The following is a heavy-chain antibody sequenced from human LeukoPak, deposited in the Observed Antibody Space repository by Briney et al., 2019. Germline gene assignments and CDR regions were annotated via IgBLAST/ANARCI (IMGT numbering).Heavy chain of an antibody. CDR2: IYYTGST. CDR1: GGSISTYY. CDR3: ARDATGLGNYFDF. D-gene: IGHD7-27*01. Sequence: SETLSLTCTVSGGSISTYYWSWIRQPPGKGLENIGYIYYTGSTNYNPSLKSRVTISVDTSKNQFSLRLTSVTAADTAVYYCARDATGLGNYFDFWGHGTLVTVSS. J-gene: IGHJ4*01. V-gene: IGHV4-59*12.